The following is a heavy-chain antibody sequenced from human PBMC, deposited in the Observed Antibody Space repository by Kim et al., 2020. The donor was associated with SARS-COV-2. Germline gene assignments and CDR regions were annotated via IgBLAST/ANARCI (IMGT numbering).Heavy chain of an antibody. CDR1: GGSISNYY. CDR3: AVVRLLPSAKGLATYF. CDR2: IYTSGST. D-gene: IGHD2-2*01. Sequence: SETLSLTCTVSGGSISNYYSRWIRQPAGKGLEWTGRIYTSGSTKYNVALKSRAAMSAATANNQFSLKLSSVNAAATTGYYRAVVRLLPSAKGLATYF. V-gene: IGHV4-4*07. J-gene: IGHJ1*01.